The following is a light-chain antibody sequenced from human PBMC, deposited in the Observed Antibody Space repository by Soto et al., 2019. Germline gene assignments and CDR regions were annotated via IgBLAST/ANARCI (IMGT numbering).Light chain of an antibody. CDR3: QQYGTTPRT. CDR1: QSVNNNY. CDR2: GAS. Sequence: EIVLTQSPGTLSLSPGETATLSCRASQSVNNNYLAWYQQKPGQAPSLLIFGASRRPPGVPDRFSAGGSGTDFTLTISRLEPGDLALYYCQQYGTTPRTFGQGTKLEI. V-gene: IGKV3-20*01. J-gene: IGKJ2*01.